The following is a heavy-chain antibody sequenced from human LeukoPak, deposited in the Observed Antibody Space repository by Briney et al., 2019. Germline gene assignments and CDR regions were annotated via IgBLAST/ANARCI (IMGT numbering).Heavy chain of an antibody. CDR1: GGSISSGSW. CDR3: ARGGDYRFDY. V-gene: IGHV4-4*02. J-gene: IGHJ4*02. D-gene: IGHD4-17*01. Sequence: SETLSLTCTVSGGSISSGSWWGWIRQPPGKGLEWIGEIHHSGSTNYNPSLKSRVTLSVDKSKNQLSLRLTSVTAADTAVYYCARGGDYRFDYWGQGTLVTVSS. CDR2: IHHSGST.